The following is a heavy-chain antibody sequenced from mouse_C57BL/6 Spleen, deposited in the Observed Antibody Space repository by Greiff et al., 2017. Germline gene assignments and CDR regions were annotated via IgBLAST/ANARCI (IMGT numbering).Heavy chain of an antibody. Sequence: EVQLQQSGPELVKPGASVKISCKASGYTFTDYYMNWVKQSHGKSLEWIGDINPNNGGTSYNQKFKGKATLTVDKPSSTAYMDLRILTSDDSAVYYCARSDYGSPYWYFYVWGTGTTVTVSS. CDR2: INPNNGGT. D-gene: IGHD1-1*01. J-gene: IGHJ1*03. CDR3: ARSDYGSPYWYFYV. CDR1: GYTFTDYY. V-gene: IGHV1-26*01.